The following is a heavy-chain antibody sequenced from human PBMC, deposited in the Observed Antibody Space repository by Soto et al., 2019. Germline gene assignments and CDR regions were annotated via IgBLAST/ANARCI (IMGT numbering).Heavy chain of an antibody. CDR1: GYTFTGYY. CDR3: ARGGSSSFYYYYYGMDV. CDR2: INPNSGGT. V-gene: IGHV1-2*04. Sequence: ASVKVSCKASGYTFTGYYMHWVRQAPGQGLEWMGWINPNSGGTNYAQKFQGWVTMTRDTSISTAYMELSRLRSDDTAVYYCARGGSSSFYYYYYGMDVWGQGTTVTVSS. J-gene: IGHJ6*02. D-gene: IGHD6-6*01.